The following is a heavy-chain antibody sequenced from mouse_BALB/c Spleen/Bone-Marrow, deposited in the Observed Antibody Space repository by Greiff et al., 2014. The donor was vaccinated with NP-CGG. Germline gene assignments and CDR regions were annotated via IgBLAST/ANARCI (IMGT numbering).Heavy chain of an antibody. Sequence: EVHLVESGGGLVKPGGSLKLSCAASGFTFSDYYMYWVHQTPEKRLEWVATISDGGGYTYYPDSVWGRFTISRDNAKNNLYLQMSSLKSEDTAMYYCARSGERYGAMDYWGQGTSVTVFS. CDR3: ARSGERYGAMDY. J-gene: IGHJ4*01. CDR2: ISDGGGYT. D-gene: IGHD2-10*02. CDR1: GFTFSDYY. V-gene: IGHV5-4*02.